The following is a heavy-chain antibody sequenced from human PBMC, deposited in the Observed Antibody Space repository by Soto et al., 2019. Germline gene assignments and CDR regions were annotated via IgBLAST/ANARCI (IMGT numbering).Heavy chain of an antibody. J-gene: IGHJ5*02. CDR3: ARAYYDTSGYSLDP. CDR2: IYYSGST. V-gene: IGHV4-61*08. D-gene: IGHD3-22*01. CDR1: GGSISSGGYY. Sequence: PSETLSLTCTVSGGSISSGGYYWSWIRQHPGKGLEWIGYIYYSGSTYYNPSLKSRVIISVDTSKNQFSLRLSSVTAADTAVYYCARAYYDTSGYSLDPWGQGTLVTVSS.